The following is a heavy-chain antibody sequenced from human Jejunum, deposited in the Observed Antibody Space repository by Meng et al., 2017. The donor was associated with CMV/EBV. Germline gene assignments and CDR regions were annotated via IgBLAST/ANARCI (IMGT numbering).Heavy chain of an antibody. CDR1: SVSSNSAA. J-gene: IGHJ4*02. CDR3: ARTHYHLPIEIDY. Sequence: SVSSNSAAWNWIRQSPSRGLEWLGRTYYRSKWYNDYSVSVKSRVTINSDTSKNQFSLQLNSLTPEDTAVYYCARTHYHLPIEIDYWGQGALVTVSS. D-gene: IGHD1-14*01. CDR2: TYYRSKWYN. V-gene: IGHV6-1*01.